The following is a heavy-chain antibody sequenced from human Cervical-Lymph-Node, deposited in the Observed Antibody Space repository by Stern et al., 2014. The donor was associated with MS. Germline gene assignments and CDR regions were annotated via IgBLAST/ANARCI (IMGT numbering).Heavy chain of an antibody. V-gene: IGHV3-74*02. J-gene: IGHJ4*02. CDR2: IDSDGTTT. Sequence: VQLVESGGGIVQPGGSLRLSCAASGFTFSYYWMHWVRQAPGKGLEWVSHIDSDGTTTGYADSVKVRLAISRDNAKNTLILQINSLRVEDTAVYYCVRNGDYGEGFAYWGQGTQVTVSS. CDR3: VRNGDYGEGFAY. CDR1: GFTFSYYW. D-gene: IGHD4-17*01.